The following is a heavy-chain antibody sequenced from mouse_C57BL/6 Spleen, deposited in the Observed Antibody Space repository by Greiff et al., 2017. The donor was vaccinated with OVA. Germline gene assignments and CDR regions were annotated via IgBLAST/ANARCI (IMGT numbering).Heavy chain of an antibody. V-gene: IGHV7-1*01. CDR1: GFTFSDFY. J-gene: IGHJ4*01. CDR3: ARDNYYGSSYGAMDY. D-gene: IGHD1-1*01. CDR2: SRNKANDYTT. Sequence: EVKLVESGGGLVQSGRSLRLSCATSGFTFSDFYMEWVRQAPGKGLEWIAASRNKANDYTTEYSASVKGRFIVSRDTSQSILYLQMNALRAEDTAIYYCARDNYYGSSYGAMDYWGQGTSVTVSS.